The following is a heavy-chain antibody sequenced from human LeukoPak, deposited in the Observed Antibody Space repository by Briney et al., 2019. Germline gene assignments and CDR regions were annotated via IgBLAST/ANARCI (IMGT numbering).Heavy chain of an antibody. J-gene: IGHJ4*02. CDR2: ISGSGGTT. CDR3: AKVYIVVIPAAPDY. Sequence: GGSLRLSCAASGFTFSSYAMSWFRQAPGKGLEWVSTISGSGGTTYYADSVRGRFTISRDNSKNTLYLQMNSLRAEDTAVYYCAKVYIVVIPAAPDYWGQGTLVTVSS. CDR1: GFTFSSYA. V-gene: IGHV3-23*01. D-gene: IGHD2-2*01.